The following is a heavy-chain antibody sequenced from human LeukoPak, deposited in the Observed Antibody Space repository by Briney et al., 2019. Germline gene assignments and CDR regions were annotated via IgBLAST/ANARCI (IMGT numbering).Heavy chain of an antibody. D-gene: IGHD4-17*01. J-gene: IGHJ4*02. CDR1: GYSFTSYW. CDR2: IYPGDSDT. V-gene: IGHV5-51*01. CDR3: ARQDDYAVDF. Sequence: GECLKISCKGSGYSFTSYWIGWVRRMPGKGLVWMGIIYPGDSDTRYSPSFQGQVTISADKSISTAYLQWSSLKASDTAMYYCARQDDYAVDFWGQGTLVTVSS.